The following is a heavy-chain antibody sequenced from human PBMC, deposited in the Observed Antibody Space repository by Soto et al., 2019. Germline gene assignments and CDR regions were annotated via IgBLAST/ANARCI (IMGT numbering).Heavy chain of an antibody. CDR1: GGSISSGGYS. V-gene: IGHV4-30-2*01. CDR3: ARDQLEGNWFDP. CDR2: IYNSGST. D-gene: IGHD1-1*01. Sequence: SETLSLTCAVSGGSISSGGYSWNWIRQPPGKGLEWIGYIYNSGSTLYNPSLKSRVTISVDKSKNQFSLKLSSVTAADTAVYYCARDQLEGNWFDPWGQGTLVTVSS. J-gene: IGHJ5*02.